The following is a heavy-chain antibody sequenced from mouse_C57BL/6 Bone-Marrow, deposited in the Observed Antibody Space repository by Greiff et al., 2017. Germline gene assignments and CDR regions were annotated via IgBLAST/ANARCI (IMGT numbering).Heavy chain of an antibody. Sequence: VQGVESGAELVKPGASVKLSCKASGYTFTSYWMHWVKQRPGRGLEWIGRIDPNSGGTKYNEKFKSKATLTVDKPSSTAYMQLSSLTSEDSAVYYCARGLTTVVPFDYWGQGTTLTVSS. CDR2: IDPNSGGT. D-gene: IGHD1-1*01. J-gene: IGHJ2*01. V-gene: IGHV1-72*01. CDR3: ARGLTTVVPFDY. CDR1: GYTFTSYW.